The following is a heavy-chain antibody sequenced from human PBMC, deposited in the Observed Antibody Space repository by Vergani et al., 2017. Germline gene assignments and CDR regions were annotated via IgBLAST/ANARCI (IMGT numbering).Heavy chain of an antibody. J-gene: IGHJ6*03. Sequence: QVQLQESGPGLVKPPGTLSLTCAVSGDSIRSGVYYWGWIRQHPGQGLEWIGCIYHTGTTYYNPSLRGRINISVDTSKNQLSLKLTTVTAADTAVYFCARAGLPFYAFYMDVWGKGITVTVSS. V-gene: IGHV4-31*11. CDR2: IYHTGTT. CDR3: ARAGLPFYAFYMDV. D-gene: IGHD2/OR15-2a*01. CDR1: GDSIRSGVYY.